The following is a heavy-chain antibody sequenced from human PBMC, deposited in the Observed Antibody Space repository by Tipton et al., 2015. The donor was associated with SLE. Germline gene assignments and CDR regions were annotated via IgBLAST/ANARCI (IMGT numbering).Heavy chain of an antibody. CDR2: IYYSGST. D-gene: IGHD3-22*01. CDR1: GGSISSGDYY. J-gene: IGHJ4*02. Sequence: LTCAVSGGSISSGDYYWSWIRQPPGKGLEWIGYIYYSGSTYYNPSLKTRFIMSVDTSKNQFSLKLSSVTAADTAVYYCAGASINYYDSSGSRDYWGQGTLVTVSS. V-gene: IGHV4-30-4*01. CDR3: AGASINYYDSSGSRDY.